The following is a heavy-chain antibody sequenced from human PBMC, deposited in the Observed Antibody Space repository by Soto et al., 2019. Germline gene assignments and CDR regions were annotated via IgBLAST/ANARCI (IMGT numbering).Heavy chain of an antibody. D-gene: IGHD6-19*01. Sequence: PGGSLRLSCGGSGFTFSSYAMSWVRQAPGKGLEWVSAISGSGGSTYYADSVKGRFTISRDNSKNTLYLQMNSLRAEDTAVYYCAKSRWLAQSYFDYWGQGTLVTVSS. V-gene: IGHV3-23*01. J-gene: IGHJ4*02. CDR1: GFTFSSYA. CDR3: AKSRWLAQSYFDY. CDR2: ISGSGGST.